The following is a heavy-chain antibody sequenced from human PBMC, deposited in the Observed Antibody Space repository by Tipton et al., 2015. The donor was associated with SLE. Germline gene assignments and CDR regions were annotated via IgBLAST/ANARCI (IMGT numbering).Heavy chain of an antibody. CDR2: INYSGST. Sequence: TLSLTCTVSGGSISSHYWSWIRRPPGKALEWIAYINYSGSTNYNPSLKSRVTVSVDASKTHISLKVTSVTAADTAIYYCALEWEREDYWGQGTLVTVSS. V-gene: IGHV4-59*11. D-gene: IGHD1-26*01. CDR3: ALEWEREDY. CDR1: GGSISSHY. J-gene: IGHJ4*01.